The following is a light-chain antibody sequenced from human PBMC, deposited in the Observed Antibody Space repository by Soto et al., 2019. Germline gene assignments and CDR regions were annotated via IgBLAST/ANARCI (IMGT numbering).Light chain of an antibody. V-gene: IGKV3-20*01. CDR3: HQYAYSPQT. CDR1: QSVGNNY. J-gene: IGKJ5*01. CDR2: GAS. Sequence: EIVLTQSPGTLSLSPGERATLSCRASQSVGNNYLAWYQQKPGQAPRLLIYGASRRATDISDRFSGSGSGTDFTLTISRLEPEDFAVYYCHQYAYSPQTFGQGTRLEIK.